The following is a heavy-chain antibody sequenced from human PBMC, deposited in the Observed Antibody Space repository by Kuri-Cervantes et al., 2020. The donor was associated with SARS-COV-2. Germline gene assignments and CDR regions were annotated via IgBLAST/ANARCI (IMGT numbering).Heavy chain of an antibody. Sequence: ASVKVSCKASGYTFTSYGISWVRQAPGQGLEWVGWISAYNGNTNYAQKLQGRVTMTTDTSARTAYMDLRSLRSDDTAVYYCARDARSDSNYSWFDPWGQGTLVTVSS. D-gene: IGHD4-11*01. J-gene: IGHJ5*02. CDR1: GYTFTSYG. CDR2: ISAYNGNT. CDR3: ARDARSDSNYSWFDP. V-gene: IGHV1-18*04.